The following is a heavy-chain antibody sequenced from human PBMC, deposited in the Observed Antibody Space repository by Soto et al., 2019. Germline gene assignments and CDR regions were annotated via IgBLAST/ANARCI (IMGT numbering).Heavy chain of an antibody. CDR3: ARDTPAGSGSYYHPQGWFDP. CDR2: IYYSGST. Sequence: PSETLSLTCTVSGGSISSYYWSWIRQPPGKGLEWIGYIYYSGSTNYNPSLKSRVTISVDTSKNQFSLKLSSVTAADTAVYYCARDTPAGSGSYYHPQGWFDPWGQGTLVTVSS. D-gene: IGHD3-10*01. J-gene: IGHJ5*02. V-gene: IGHV4-59*01. CDR1: GGSISSYY.